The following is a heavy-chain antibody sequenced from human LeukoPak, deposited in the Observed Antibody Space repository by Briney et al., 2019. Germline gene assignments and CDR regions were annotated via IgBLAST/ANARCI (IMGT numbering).Heavy chain of an antibody. J-gene: IGHJ5*02. CDR1: GGSISSYY. D-gene: IGHD1-1*01. CDR2: VYYTGST. Sequence: SETLSLTCTVSGGSISSYYWSWLRQPPGKRLECIGYVYYTGSTDYNPSLKSRVTISLDTSKRQFSLKLSSVTAADTAVYYCARASWASTGIPGAWFDPWGQGTLVTVSS. V-gene: IGHV4-59*01. CDR3: ARASWASTGIPGAWFDP.